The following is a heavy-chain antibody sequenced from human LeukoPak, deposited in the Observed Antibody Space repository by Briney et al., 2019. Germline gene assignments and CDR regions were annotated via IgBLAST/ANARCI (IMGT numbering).Heavy chain of an antibody. CDR3: AREYYYGSGSYSANWFDP. V-gene: IGHV1-46*01. CDR2: INPSGGST. J-gene: IGHJ5*02. Sequence: GASVKVSCKASGYTFTSYYIHWVRQAPGQGLEWMGIINPSGGSTNYAQKFQGRVTMTRDTSISTAYMELSRLRSDDTAVYYCAREYYYGSGSYSANWFDPWGQGTLVTVSS. CDR1: GYTFTSYY. D-gene: IGHD3-10*01.